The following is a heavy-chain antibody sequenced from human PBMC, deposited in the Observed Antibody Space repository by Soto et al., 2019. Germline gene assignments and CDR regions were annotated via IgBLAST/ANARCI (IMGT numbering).Heavy chain of an antibody. J-gene: IGHJ4*02. CDR1: GFTFSTYG. D-gene: IGHD6-19*01. Sequence: GGSLRLSCAASGFTFSTYGMHWVRQAPGKGLEWVAVISYDGSNKDYADSVKGRFTISRDNSKNMLYLQMNSLRAEDTAVYYCAKDRSSGWYGGFDYWGQGTLVTVSS. CDR2: ISYDGSNK. V-gene: IGHV3-30*18. CDR3: AKDRSSGWYGGFDY.